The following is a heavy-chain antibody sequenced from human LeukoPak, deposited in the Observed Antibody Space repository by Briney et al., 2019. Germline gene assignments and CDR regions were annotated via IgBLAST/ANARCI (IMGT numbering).Heavy chain of an antibody. J-gene: IGHJ4*02. Sequence: SQTLSLTRTVSVGSNGICGYYWTWIPQHPGKGLGWIRYLYYSGSTYPDPSLQSHVTISQVQSHNHHSLGLPSVTAPDTALYCRARFYCSTSGSYPSYFDFWGQGTLVTVSS. CDR3: ARFYCSTSGSYPSYFDF. V-gene: IGHV4-31*01. D-gene: IGHD3-10*01. CDR1: VGSNGICGYY. CDR2: LYYSGST.